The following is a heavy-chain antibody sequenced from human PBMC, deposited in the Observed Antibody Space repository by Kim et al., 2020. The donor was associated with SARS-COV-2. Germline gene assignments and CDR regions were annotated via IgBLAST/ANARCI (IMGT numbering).Heavy chain of an antibody. V-gene: IGHV4-39*01. Sequence: SETLSLTCTVSGGSISSSSYYWGWIRQPPGKGLEWIGSIYYSGSTYYNPSLKSRVTISVDTSKNQFSLKLSSVTAADTAVYYCARHSNSGYSSYFDYWGQGTLVTVSS. CDR2: IYYSGST. CDR1: GGSISSSSYY. CDR3: ARHSNSGYSSYFDY. D-gene: IGHD5-18*01. J-gene: IGHJ4*02.